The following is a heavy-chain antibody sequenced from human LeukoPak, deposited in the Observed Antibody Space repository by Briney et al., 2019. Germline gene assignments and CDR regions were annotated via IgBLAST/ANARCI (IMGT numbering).Heavy chain of an antibody. Sequence: GGSLRLSCAASGFRFSTSGMHWVCQAPGKGLEWVSFIRFDGSDEDHGDSVKGRFTISRDNSKNTMYLQMNSLRAEDTAVYYCAKEVTYCSSSSCNDAFDVWGRGTMVIVSS. CDR1: GFRFSTSG. CDR3: AKEVTYCSSSSCNDAFDV. CDR2: IRFDGSDE. V-gene: IGHV3-30*02. J-gene: IGHJ3*01. D-gene: IGHD2-2*01.